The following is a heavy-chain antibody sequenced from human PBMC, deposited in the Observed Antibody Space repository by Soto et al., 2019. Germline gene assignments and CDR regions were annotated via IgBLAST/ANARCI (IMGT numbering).Heavy chain of an antibody. J-gene: IGHJ4*02. CDR1: GFTFSSYA. CDR3: ARDRYRYNWNSSGY. D-gene: IGHD1-7*01. V-gene: IGHV3-30-3*01. Sequence: LRLSCAASGFTFSSYAMHWVRQAPGKGLEWVAVISYDGSNKYYADSVKGRFTISRDNSKNTLYLQMNSLRAEDTAVYYCARDRYRYNWNSSGYWGQGTLVTAPQ. CDR2: ISYDGSNK.